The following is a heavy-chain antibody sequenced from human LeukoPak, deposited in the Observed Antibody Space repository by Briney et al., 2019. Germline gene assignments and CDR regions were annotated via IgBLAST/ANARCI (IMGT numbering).Heavy chain of an antibody. V-gene: IGHV1-69*05. J-gene: IGHJ6*03. CDR1: GGTFSIYA. D-gene: IGHD3-3*01. CDR3: ASTRGDFWSGYYHRPYYYYYMDV. Sequence: ASVKVSCKASGGTFSIYAISWVRQAPGQGLEWMGGIIPIFGTANYAQKFQGRVTITTDESTSTAYMELSSLRSEDTAVYYCASTRGDFWSGYYHRPYYYYYMDVWGKGTTVTVSS. CDR2: IIPIFGTA.